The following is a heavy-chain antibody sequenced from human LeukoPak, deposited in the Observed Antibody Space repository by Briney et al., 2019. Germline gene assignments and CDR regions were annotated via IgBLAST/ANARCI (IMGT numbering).Heavy chain of an antibody. Sequence: PSETLSLTCTVSGGSISSYYWSWIRQPPGKGLEWIGYIYYSGSTNYNPSLKSRVTISVDTSKNQFSLKLSSVTAADTAVYYCARHYRYDSSGHAFDIWGQGTMVTVSS. CDR2: IYYSGST. D-gene: IGHD3-22*01. CDR1: GGSISSYY. J-gene: IGHJ3*02. V-gene: IGHV4-59*08. CDR3: ARHYRYDSSGHAFDI.